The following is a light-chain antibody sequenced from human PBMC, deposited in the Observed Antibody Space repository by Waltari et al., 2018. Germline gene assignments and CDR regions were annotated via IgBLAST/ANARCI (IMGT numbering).Light chain of an antibody. CDR3: QQFGLIT. CDR1: QSVSMNY. Sequence: EIVLTQSPGTLSLSPGATATLSCRASQSVSMNYLSWFQQKPGQAPRLLIYGASMRAAGVPDRFSGGGSGTDFTLTITRLEPEDFAVYYCQQFGLITFGGGTKVEIK. V-gene: IGKV3-20*01. J-gene: IGKJ4*01. CDR2: GAS.